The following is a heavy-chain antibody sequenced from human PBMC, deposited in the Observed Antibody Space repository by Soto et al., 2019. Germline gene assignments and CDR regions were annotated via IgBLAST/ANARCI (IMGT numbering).Heavy chain of an antibody. V-gene: IGHV4-31*03. CDR2: IYYSGNT. J-gene: IGHJ5*02. Sequence: SETLSLTCTVSGGSISSGEYHWTWIRQHPGRGLEWVGYIYYSGNTYYNPSLKSRVTISVDTSKNQFSLKLSSVTAADTAVYYCARGERWLHPWGQGVLVTVSS. CDR3: ARGERWLHP. CDR1: GGSISSGEYH. D-gene: IGHD5-12*01.